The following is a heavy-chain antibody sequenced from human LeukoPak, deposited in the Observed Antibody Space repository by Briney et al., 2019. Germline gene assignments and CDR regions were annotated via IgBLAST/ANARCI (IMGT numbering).Heavy chain of an antibody. CDR1: GFTFSSYA. CDR2: ISGSGGST. J-gene: IGHJ4*02. Sequence: PGGSLRLSCAASGFTFSSYAMSWVRQAPGKGLEWVSAISGSGGSTYYADSVKGRFTISRDNSKNTLYLQMNSLRAEDTVVYYCAKCSGGSCNGIDYWGQGTLVTVSS. CDR3: AKCSGGSCNGIDY. D-gene: IGHD2-15*01. V-gene: IGHV3-23*01.